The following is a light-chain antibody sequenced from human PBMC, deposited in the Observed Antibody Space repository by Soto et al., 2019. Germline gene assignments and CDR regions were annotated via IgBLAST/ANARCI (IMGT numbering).Light chain of an antibody. V-gene: IGKV3-15*01. CDR1: QSVSSN. Sequence: EVVMTQSPDTLSVSPGERATLSCRASQSVSSNLAWYQQKLGQAPRLLIYGASTRATGISARISGSGSGTEFTLTISSLQSEDFAIYYCQQYNDWPPAFGGGTKVDIK. J-gene: IGKJ4*01. CDR2: GAS. CDR3: QQYNDWPPA.